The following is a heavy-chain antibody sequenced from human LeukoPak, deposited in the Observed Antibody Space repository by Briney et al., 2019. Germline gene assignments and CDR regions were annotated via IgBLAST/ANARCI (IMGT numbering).Heavy chain of an antibody. CDR3: ARTTEGYCSSASCFGFSYSYYMDV. CDR2: IYYSGST. J-gene: IGHJ6*03. V-gene: IGHV4-59*01. Sequence: SETLSLTCTVSNLSIRSNYFWAWIRQPPGKGLEWIGYIYYSGSTNYNPSLKSRVTISVDTSKNQFSLKLSSVIAADTAVYYCARTTEGYCSSASCFGFSYSYYMDVWGKGTTVTISS. CDR1: NLSIRSNYF. D-gene: IGHD2-2*01.